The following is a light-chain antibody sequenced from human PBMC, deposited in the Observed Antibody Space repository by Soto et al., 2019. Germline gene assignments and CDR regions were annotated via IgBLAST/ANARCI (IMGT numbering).Light chain of an antibody. CDR2: GAS. Sequence: TLSVSPGERATLSCRASQSVGSNLAWYQQKPGQVPRLLISGASTRVTGIPARFSGSGSGTEFTLTISSLQSEDFAVYYCQHYNNWPLLTFGGGTKVDIK. CDR3: QHYNNWPLLT. CDR1: QSVGSN. J-gene: IGKJ4*01. V-gene: IGKV3-15*01.